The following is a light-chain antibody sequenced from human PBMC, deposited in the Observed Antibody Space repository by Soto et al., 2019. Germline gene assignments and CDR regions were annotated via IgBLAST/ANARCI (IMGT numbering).Light chain of an antibody. V-gene: IGLV2-14*01. Sequence: QSALTQPASVSGSPGQSITVSCTGTSSDVGAYNYVSWYQQHPGNAPKLMIYEVSNWPSGVSNRFSGSKSGNTASLTISGLQPEDEADYYCSSYTTSSTLVFGGGTKLTVL. CDR2: EVS. CDR1: SSDVGAYNY. CDR3: SSYTTSSTLV. J-gene: IGLJ3*02.